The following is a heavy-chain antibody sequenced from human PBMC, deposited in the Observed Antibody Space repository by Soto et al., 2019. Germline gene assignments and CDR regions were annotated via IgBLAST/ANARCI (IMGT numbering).Heavy chain of an antibody. D-gene: IGHD5-12*01. V-gene: IGHV4-31*03. J-gene: IGHJ6*02. CDR3: ARFSGYGYYYYGMDV. Sequence: QVQLQESGPGLVKPSQTLSLTCTVSGGSISSGGYYWSWIRQHPGKGLEWIGYIYYSGSTYYNPSLKRRVTISVDTSKNQSSLKLSSVTAADTAVYYCARFSGYGYYYYGMDVWGQGTTVTVSS. CDR1: GGSISSGGYY. CDR2: IYYSGST.